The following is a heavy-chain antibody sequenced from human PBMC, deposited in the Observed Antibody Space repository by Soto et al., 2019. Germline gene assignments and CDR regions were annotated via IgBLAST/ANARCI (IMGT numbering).Heavy chain of an antibody. Sequence: VCREACGDSFTSSGVTGSLTAAGQGLEWMGWISAYNGNTNYAQKLQGRVTMTTDTSTSTAYMELRSLRSDDTAVYYCARDHHGDYSSDYWGQGTLVTVSS. J-gene: IGHJ4*02. V-gene: IGHV1-18*01. CDR3: ARDHHGDYSSDY. CDR1: GDSFTSSG. D-gene: IGHD2-21*02. CDR2: ISAYNGNT.